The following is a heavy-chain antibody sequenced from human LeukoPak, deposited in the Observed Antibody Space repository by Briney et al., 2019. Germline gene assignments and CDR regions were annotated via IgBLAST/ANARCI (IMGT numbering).Heavy chain of an antibody. J-gene: IGHJ4*02. Sequence: ASVKVSCKASGGTFSSSSIIWVRQAPGQGLEWMGGIIPIFGTANYAQKFQDRVTITADKSTRTAYIELRRLRSEDTAVYYCARDPDYGDYVGNYWGQGTLVTVSS. CDR1: GGTFSSSS. CDR3: ARDPDYGDYVGNY. V-gene: IGHV1-69*06. D-gene: IGHD4-17*01. CDR2: IIPIFGTA.